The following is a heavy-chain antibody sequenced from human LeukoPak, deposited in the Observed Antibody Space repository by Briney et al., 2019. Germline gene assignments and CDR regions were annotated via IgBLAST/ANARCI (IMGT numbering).Heavy chain of an antibody. D-gene: IGHD6-19*01. CDR2: IRYDGSNK. V-gene: IGHV3-30*02. J-gene: IGHJ4*02. CDR3: AAGSSSGRYGRHDY. CDR1: GFTFSSYG. Sequence: GGSLRLSCAASGFTFSSYGMHWVRQAPGKGPAWVAFIRYDGSNKYYVDSVKGRFTISRDNSKNTLYLQMNSLRAEDAAVQYCAAGSSSGRYGRHDYWGQGTLVTVSS.